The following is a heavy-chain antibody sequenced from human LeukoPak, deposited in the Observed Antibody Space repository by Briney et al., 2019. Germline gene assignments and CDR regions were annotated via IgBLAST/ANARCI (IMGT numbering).Heavy chain of an antibody. CDR1: GFTFDDYV. CDR2: ISWNSGSI. V-gene: IGHV3-9*01. J-gene: IGHJ4*02. Sequence: PGGSLRLSCAASGFTFDDYVMHWVRQAPGKGLEWVSGISWNSGSIAYAASVKGRFTISRDNAKDSLYLQMNSLRTEDTALYYCAKDLSRYSYVSTPDYWGQGTPVTVSS. D-gene: IGHD5-18*01. CDR3: AKDLSRYSYVSTPDY.